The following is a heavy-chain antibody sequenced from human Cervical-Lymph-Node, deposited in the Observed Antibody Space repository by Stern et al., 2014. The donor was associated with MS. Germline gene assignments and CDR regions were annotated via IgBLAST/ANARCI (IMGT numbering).Heavy chain of an antibody. J-gene: IGHJ6*02. CDR1: GFTFSSYG. CDR3: AKDYDILTGPLDGYYYYGMDV. V-gene: IGHV3-30*18. CDR2: ISYDGSNK. D-gene: IGHD3-9*01. Sequence: VQLVESGGGVVQPGRSLRLSCAASGFTFSSYGMHWVRQAPGKGLEWVAVISYDGSNKYYADSVKGRFTISRDNSKNTLYLQMNSLRAEDTAVYYCAKDYDILTGPLDGYYYYGMDVWGQGTTVTVSS.